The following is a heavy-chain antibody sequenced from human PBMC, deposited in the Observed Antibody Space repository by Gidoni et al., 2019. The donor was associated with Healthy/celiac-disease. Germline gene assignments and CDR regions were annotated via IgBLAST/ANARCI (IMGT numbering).Heavy chain of an antibody. CDR3: ARDFSGSLDY. V-gene: IGHV3-33*01. CDR1: GFTFSSSG. D-gene: IGHD5-12*01. J-gene: IGHJ4*02. Sequence: QVQLVESGGGVVQPGRSLRLSCAASGFTFSSSGMHWVRQAPGKGLEWVAVIWYDGSNKYYADSVKGRFTISRDNSKNTLYLQMNSLRAEDTAVYYCARDFSGSLDYWGQGTLVTVSS. CDR2: IWYDGSNK.